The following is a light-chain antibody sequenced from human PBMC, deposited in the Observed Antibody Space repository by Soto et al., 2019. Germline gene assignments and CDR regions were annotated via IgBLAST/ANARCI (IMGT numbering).Light chain of an antibody. Sequence: EIVLTQSPGTLSLSPGERATLSCRASQSVSSSYLAWYQQKPGQAPRLLIYGASIRATGIPDRFSGSGSGTDFTLTISRLEPEDVAVYYCQQYGSSQTFGQGTKVEIK. CDR2: GAS. J-gene: IGKJ1*01. CDR3: QQYGSSQT. V-gene: IGKV3-20*01. CDR1: QSVSSSY.